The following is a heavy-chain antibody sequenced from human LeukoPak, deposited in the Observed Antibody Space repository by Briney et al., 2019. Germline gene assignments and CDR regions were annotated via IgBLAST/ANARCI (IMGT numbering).Heavy chain of an antibody. CDR3: ARAARYYGDRYFDY. CDR1: GFTFSNYE. J-gene: IGHJ4*02. CDR2: ISSRGTTI. D-gene: IGHD4-17*01. Sequence: GGSLRLSCAASGFTFSNYEMNWVRQAPGEGLEWISYISSRGTTIYYADSVKGRFTISRDNSKNTLYLQMNSLRAEDTAVYYCARAARYYGDRYFDYWGQGTLVTVSS. V-gene: IGHV3-48*03.